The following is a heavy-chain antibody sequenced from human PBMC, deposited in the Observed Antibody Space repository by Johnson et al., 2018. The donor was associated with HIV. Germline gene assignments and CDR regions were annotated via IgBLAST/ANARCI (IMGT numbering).Heavy chain of an antibody. J-gene: IGHJ3*02. CDR2: ISSDGGTI. V-gene: IGHV3-30*02. Sequence: QVQLVESGGGMVKPGGSVRLSCAASGLTFSGYGMHWVRQAPGKGLEWVSFISSDGGTIYYADSVKGRFTISRDNSKHTLYLQMNSQRAEDTEVDYCSSGHGRQGETRWGDAFDIWGQGTMVTVSS. D-gene: IGHD5-12*01. CDR1: GLTFSGYG. CDR3: SSGHGRQGETRWGDAFDI.